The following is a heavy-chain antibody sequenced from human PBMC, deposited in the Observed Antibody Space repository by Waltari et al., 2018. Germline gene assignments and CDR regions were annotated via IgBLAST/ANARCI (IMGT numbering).Heavy chain of an antibody. Sequence: EVQMVASGGGLVKPGDSRRLSCAASGFTFTPAWLTWVRQAPVKGLEWVCRIKSKSDGAITDFAAPVRGRFSISRDDSQNMVFLQMNSLRTEDTAVYYCTTLDAPWGGWGHGTLVTVSS. V-gene: IGHV3-15*01. J-gene: IGHJ4*01. CDR1: GFTFTPAW. CDR3: TTLDAPWGG. CDR2: IKSKSDGAIT. D-gene: IGHD7-27*01.